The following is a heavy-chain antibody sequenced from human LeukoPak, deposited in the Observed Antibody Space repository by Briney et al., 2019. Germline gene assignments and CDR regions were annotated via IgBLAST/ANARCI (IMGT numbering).Heavy chain of an antibody. CDR2: ISTSGGST. CDR1: GFTFRGYA. J-gene: IGHJ4*02. CDR3: ATYDFWSGYGVGY. Sequence: GSLRLSCAASGFTFRGYAMGWVRQAPGKGLEWVSAISTSGGSTYYADSVKGRFTISRDNSKNTLYLQMNSLRAEDTAVYYCATYDFWSGYGVGYWGQGTLVTVSS. D-gene: IGHD3-3*01. V-gene: IGHV3-23*01.